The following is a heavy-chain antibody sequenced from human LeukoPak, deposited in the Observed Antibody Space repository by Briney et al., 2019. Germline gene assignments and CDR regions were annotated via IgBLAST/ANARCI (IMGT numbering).Heavy chain of an antibody. D-gene: IGHD5-18*01. CDR3: ARGVPFTAMATDIDY. J-gene: IGHJ4*02. Sequence: SETLSLTCAVYGGSFSGYYWSWIRQPPGKGLEWIGEINHSGSTNYNPSLKSRVTISVDTSKNQFSLKLSSVTAADTAVYYCARGVPFTAMATDIDYWGQGTLVTVSS. CDR1: GGSFSGYY. CDR2: INHSGST. V-gene: IGHV4-34*01.